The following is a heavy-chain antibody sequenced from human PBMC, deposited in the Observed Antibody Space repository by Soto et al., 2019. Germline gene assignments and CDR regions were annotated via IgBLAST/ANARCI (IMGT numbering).Heavy chain of an antibody. J-gene: IGHJ3*01. Sequence: QVQLVQSGAEVKKPGASVKVSCKASGYTFTSYGISWVRQAPGQGLEWMGWISAYNGNTIYAQKVQGRVSMTTDTSTSTAYMELWSLRSDDTAVYHCARVNYDNGHAFDVWGQGTMVTVSS. CDR1: GYTFTSYG. D-gene: IGHD3-22*01. V-gene: IGHV1-18*01. CDR3: ARVNYDNGHAFDV. CDR2: ISAYNGNT.